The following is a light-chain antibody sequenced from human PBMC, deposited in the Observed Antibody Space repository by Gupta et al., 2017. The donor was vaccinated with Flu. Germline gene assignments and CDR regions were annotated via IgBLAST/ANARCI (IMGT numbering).Light chain of an antibody. CDR3: GTWDNTLSAWV. Sequence: KVTISCSGSSSNIGDNYVAWYQQLPGTAPQLLIYENNKRPSGIPDRFSGSKSDTSATLGITGLQTGDEADYYCGTWDNTLSAWVFGGGTKLTVL. CDR2: ENN. CDR1: SSNIGDNY. J-gene: IGLJ3*02. V-gene: IGLV1-51*02.